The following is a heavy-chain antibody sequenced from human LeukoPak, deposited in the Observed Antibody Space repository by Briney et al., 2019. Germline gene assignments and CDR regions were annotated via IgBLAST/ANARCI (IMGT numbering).Heavy chain of an antibody. D-gene: IGHD3-10*01. V-gene: IGHV4-38-2*01. CDR1: GYSISSGYY. Sequence: SSETLSLTCAVFGYSISSGYYWGWIRQPPGKGLEWIGSIYHSGSTYYNPSLKSRVTISVDTSKNQFSLKLSSVTAADTAVYYCSRKRWFGELFLFDYWGQGTLVTVSS. CDR3: SRKRWFGELFLFDY. J-gene: IGHJ4*02. CDR2: IYHSGST.